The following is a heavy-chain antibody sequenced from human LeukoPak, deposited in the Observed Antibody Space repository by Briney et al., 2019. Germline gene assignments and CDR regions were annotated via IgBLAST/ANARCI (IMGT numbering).Heavy chain of an antibody. CDR2: IYYSGST. J-gene: IGHJ6*03. CDR1: GGSISSYY. V-gene: IGHV4-59*01. Sequence: SETLSLTCTVSGGSISSYYWSWIRQPPGKGLEWIGYIYYSGSTNYNPSLKSRVTISVDTSKNQFSLKLSSVTAADTAVYYCARGYYDFWSGYYNYYYYYMDVWGKGTTVTVSS. CDR3: ARGYYDFWSGYYNYYYYYMDV. D-gene: IGHD3-3*01.